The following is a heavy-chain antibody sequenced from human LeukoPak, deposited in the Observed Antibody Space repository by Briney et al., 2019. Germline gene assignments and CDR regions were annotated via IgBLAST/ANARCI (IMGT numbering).Heavy chain of an antibody. D-gene: IGHD3-3*01. J-gene: IGHJ5*02. Sequence: GGSLRLSCAASGFPFRNYGMNWVRQAPGKGLEWVSAIGGSGGSTYYADSVKGRFTISRGNAKNSLYLQMNSLRDEDTAVYYCARASIVTYYDFWSGYSDNWFDPWGQGTLVTVSS. CDR3: ARASIVTYYDFWSGYSDNWFDP. V-gene: IGHV3-23*01. CDR1: GFPFRNYG. CDR2: IGGSGGST.